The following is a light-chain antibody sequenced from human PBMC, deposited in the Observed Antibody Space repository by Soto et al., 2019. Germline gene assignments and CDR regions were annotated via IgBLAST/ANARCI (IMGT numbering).Light chain of an antibody. CDR1: QDISNY. CDR2: DAS. Sequence: DIQMTQSPSSLSASVGDRVTITCQASQDISNYLNWYQQKPGKAPKLLIYDASNLETGVPSRFSGSGSGTDFTFTISSLQPEDIATYYCQQYDNLPRVIFGPGTKVDIK. CDR3: QQYDNLPRVI. J-gene: IGKJ3*01. V-gene: IGKV1-33*01.